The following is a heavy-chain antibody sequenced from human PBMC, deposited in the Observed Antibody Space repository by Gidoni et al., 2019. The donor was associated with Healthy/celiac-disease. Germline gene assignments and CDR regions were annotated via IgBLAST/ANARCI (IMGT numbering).Heavy chain of an antibody. CDR2: ISSSSSYT. CDR1: GFTFSAYY. D-gene: IGHD3-3*01. CDR3: ARGPERFLEWPVWFDP. Sequence: QVQLVESGGGLVKPGGSLRLSCHASGFTFSAYYMSWIRQAPGKGLEWVSYISSSSSYTNYADSVKGRFTISRDNAKNSLYLQMNSLRAEDTAVYYCARGPERFLEWPVWFDPWGQGTLVTVSS. J-gene: IGHJ5*02. V-gene: IGHV3-11*06.